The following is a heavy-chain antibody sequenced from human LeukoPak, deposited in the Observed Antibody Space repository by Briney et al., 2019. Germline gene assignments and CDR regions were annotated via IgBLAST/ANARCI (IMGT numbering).Heavy chain of an antibody. D-gene: IGHD4-23*01. V-gene: IGHV3-30*18. CDR2: ISYDGSNK. CDR1: GFTFSRYG. Sequence: GRSLRLSCAASGFTFSRYGMRWVRQAPGKGLEWVAVISYDGSNKYYVDSVKGRFSISRDNSKNTLDLQMNSLRGEDTAVYFCAEELRDGGFDYWGQGTLVTVSS. CDR3: AEELRDGGFDY. J-gene: IGHJ4*02.